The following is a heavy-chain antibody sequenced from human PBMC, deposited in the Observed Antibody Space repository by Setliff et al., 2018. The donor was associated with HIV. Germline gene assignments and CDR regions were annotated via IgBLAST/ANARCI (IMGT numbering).Heavy chain of an antibody. V-gene: IGHV3-7*01. D-gene: IGHD3-3*01. J-gene: IGHJ4*02. CDR3: ARVRLYNTALDY. CDR2: IKEDGSEK. CDR1: GFTFSRYW. Sequence: PGGSLRLSCAASGFTFSRYWMSWVRQAPGKGPEWVANIKEDGSEKYYVDSVKGRFTLSRDTSKNTLFLQMNSLRPEDAAVYYCARVRLYNTALDYWGQGTLVTVSS.